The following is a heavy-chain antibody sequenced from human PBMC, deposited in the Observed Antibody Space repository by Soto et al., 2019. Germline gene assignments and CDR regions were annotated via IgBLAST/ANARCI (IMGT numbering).Heavy chain of an antibody. J-gene: IGHJ6*02. CDR2: IYYSGST. Sequence: SETLSLTCTVSGGSISSGGYYWSWIRQHPGKGLEWIGYIYYSGSTYYNPSLKSRVTISVDTSKNQFSLKLSSVTAADTAVYYCARFKYQGSGSLYSYYYYGMDVWGQGTTVTVSS. V-gene: IGHV4-31*03. CDR1: GGSISSGGYY. CDR3: ARFKYQGSGSLYSYYYYGMDV. D-gene: IGHD3-10*01.